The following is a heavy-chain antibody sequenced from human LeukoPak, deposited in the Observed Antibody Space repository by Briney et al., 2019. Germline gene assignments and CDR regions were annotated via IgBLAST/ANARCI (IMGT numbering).Heavy chain of an antibody. J-gene: IGHJ4*02. V-gene: IGHV3-48*04. D-gene: IGHD3-10*01. CDR2: ISSSSSTI. Sequence: GGSLRLSCAASGFTFSSYSMNWVRQAPGKGLEWVSYISSSSSTIYYADSVKGRFTISRDNAKNSLYLQMNSLRAEDTAVYYCARDGLGYYYGSGSYYPLGYWGQGTLVTVSS. CDR1: GFTFSSYS. CDR3: ARDGLGYYYGSGSYYPLGY.